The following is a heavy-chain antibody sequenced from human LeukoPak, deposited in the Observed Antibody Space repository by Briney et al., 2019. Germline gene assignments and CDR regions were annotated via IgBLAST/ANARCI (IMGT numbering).Heavy chain of an antibody. J-gene: IGHJ4*02. V-gene: IGHV3-21*01. CDR2: VTSSSNYI. CDR1: GFTFSSYS. Sequence: GGSLRLSCAASGFTFSSYSMNWVRQAPGKGLDWASSVTSSSNYIYYADSVKGRFTISRDNAKNSLYLQMNSLRAEDTAVYYCARDVEAMAAAGGGVDYWGQGTLVTVSS. D-gene: IGHD6-13*01. CDR3: ARDVEAMAAAGGGVDY.